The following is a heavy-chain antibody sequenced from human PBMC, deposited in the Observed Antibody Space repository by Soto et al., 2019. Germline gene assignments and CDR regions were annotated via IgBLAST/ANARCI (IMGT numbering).Heavy chain of an antibody. Sequence: ASVKVSCKASGYMFISYGINWVRQAPGQGLEWMGWIRPYNGDTKYAQNPQGRVTMTTDTSTSTAYMEMRSLRSDDTAVYYCVRDLDGSGSYYTDYWGPGTLVTVSS. CDR3: VRDLDGSGSYYTDY. CDR1: GYMFISYG. V-gene: IGHV1-18*01. J-gene: IGHJ4*02. CDR2: IRPYNGDT. D-gene: IGHD3-10*01.